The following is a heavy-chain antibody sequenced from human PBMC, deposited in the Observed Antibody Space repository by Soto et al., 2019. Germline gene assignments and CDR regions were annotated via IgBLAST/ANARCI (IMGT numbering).Heavy chain of an antibody. D-gene: IGHD3-9*01. CDR3: ARNPVLYDILTGYYMGYYGMDV. J-gene: IGHJ6*02. V-gene: IGHV2-70*11. CDR2: IDWDDDK. Sequence: SGPTLVNPTQTLTLTCTFSGFSLSTSGMCVSWIRQPPGKALEWLARIDWDDDKYYSTSLKTRLTISKDTSKNQVVLTMTNMDPVDTATYYCARNPVLYDILTGYYMGYYGMDVWGQGTTVTVS. CDR1: GFSLSTSGMC.